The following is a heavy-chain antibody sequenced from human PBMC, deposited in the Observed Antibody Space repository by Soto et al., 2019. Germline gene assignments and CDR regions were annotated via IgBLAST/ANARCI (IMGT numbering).Heavy chain of an antibody. CDR1: GFTFSSYG. V-gene: IGHV3-30*18. J-gene: IGHJ6*03. D-gene: IGHD5-18*01. CDR2: ISYDGSNK. CDR3: AKEIGGGYSYGSNDYDNYYYYMDV. Sequence: GGSLRLSCAASGFTFSSYGMHWVRQAPGKGLEWVAVISYDGSNKYYADSVKGRFTISRDNSKNTLYLQMNSLRAEDTAVYYCAKEIGGGYSYGSNDYDNYYYYMDVWGKGTTVTVSS.